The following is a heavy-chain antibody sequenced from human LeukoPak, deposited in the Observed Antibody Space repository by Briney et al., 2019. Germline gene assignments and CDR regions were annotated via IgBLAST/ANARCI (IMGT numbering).Heavy chain of an antibody. Sequence: SETLSLTCSVSGGSLSSSSYYWGWIRQPPGRGLEWIGNIYETGSTNYNPSLKSRVTISVDTSKNQFSLKLSSVTAADTAVYYCARVSAAGTPRGVDIWGQGTMVTVSS. V-gene: IGHV4-39*07. CDR3: ARVSAAGTPRGVDI. CDR1: GGSLSSSSYY. J-gene: IGHJ3*02. CDR2: IYETGST. D-gene: IGHD6-13*01.